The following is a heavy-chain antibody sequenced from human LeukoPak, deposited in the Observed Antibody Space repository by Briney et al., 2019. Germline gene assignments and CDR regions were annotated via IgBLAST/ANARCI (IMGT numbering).Heavy chain of an antibody. CDR2: IYYSGST. CDR3: ARDPKVYDSSGPLDY. D-gene: IGHD3-22*01. J-gene: IGHJ4*02. CDR1: GGSISSYY. V-gene: IGHV4-59*12. Sequence: PSETLSLTCTVSGGSISSYYWSWIRQPPGKGLEWIGYIYYSGSTNYNPSLKSRVTISVDTSKNQFSLKVSSVTAADTAVYYCARDPKVYDSSGPLDYWGQGTLVTVSS.